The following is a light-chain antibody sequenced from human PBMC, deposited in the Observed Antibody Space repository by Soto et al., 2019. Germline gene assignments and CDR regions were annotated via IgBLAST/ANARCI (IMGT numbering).Light chain of an antibody. CDR1: QSVSSN. V-gene: IGKV3-15*01. CDR2: GAS. J-gene: IGKJ1*01. CDR3: QQYNNWPPWT. Sequence: EIVMTQSPATLSVSPGERATLSCRASQSVSSNLAWYQQKPGQAPRLLIYGASTRATGIPARFSGSGSGKEFTLIISSLQSEDFAVYYCQQYNNWPPWTFGQGTKVDIK.